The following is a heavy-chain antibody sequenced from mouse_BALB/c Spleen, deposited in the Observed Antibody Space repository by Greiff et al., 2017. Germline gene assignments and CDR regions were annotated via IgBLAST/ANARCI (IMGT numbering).Heavy chain of an antibody. J-gene: IGHJ4*01. D-gene: IGHD2-2*01. V-gene: IGHV5-6-5*01. CDR2: ISSGGST. CDR1: GFTFSSYA. CDR3: ARAGDGYDGFSMDY. Sequence: EVMLVESGGGLVKPGGSLKLSCAASGFTFSSYAMSWVRQTPEKRLEWVASISSGGSTYYPDSVKGRFTISRDNSRNILYLQMSSLRSEDTAMYYCARAGDGYDGFSMDYWGQGTSVTVSS.